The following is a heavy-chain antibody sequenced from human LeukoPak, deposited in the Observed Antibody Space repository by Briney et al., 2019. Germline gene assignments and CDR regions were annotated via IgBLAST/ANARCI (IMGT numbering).Heavy chain of an antibody. CDR1: GYTLTSYG. D-gene: IGHD3-9*01. Sequence: ASVKVSCKASGYTLTSYGISWVRQAPGQGLEWMGWISAYNGNTNYAQKLQGRVTMTTDTSTSTAYMELRSLRSDDTAVYYCARDGFDWLLHFPVDYWGQGTLVTVSS. CDR3: ARDGFDWLLHFPVDY. J-gene: IGHJ4*02. CDR2: ISAYNGNT. V-gene: IGHV1-18*01.